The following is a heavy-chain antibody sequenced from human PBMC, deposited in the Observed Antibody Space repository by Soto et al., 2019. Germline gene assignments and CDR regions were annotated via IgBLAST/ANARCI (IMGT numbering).Heavy chain of an antibody. V-gene: IGHV3-48*03. Sequence: EVQLVESGGGLVQPGGSLRLSCAASGFTFSSYEMNWVRQAPGKGLEWVSYISSSGSTIYYVDSVKGRFTISRDNAKNSLYLQMNSLRAEDTAVYYCARGDTAMAPPYFDYWGQGTLVTVSS. CDR1: GFTFSSYE. CDR3: ARGDTAMAPPYFDY. CDR2: ISSSGSTI. D-gene: IGHD5-18*01. J-gene: IGHJ4*02.